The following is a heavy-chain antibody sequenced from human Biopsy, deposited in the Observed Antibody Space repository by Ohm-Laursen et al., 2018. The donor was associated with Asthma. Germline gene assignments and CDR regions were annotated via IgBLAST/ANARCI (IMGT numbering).Heavy chain of an antibody. CDR1: GFSFSDYY. V-gene: IGHV3-11*01. J-gene: IGHJ4*02. CDR3: ARGDSSNWSHYYFDN. CDR2: ISSSGSTT. D-gene: IGHD3-22*01. Sequence: SLRLSCTASGFSFSDYYMTWMRQAPGKGLEWVSSISSSGSTTYPAESVKGRFTISRDNAQKSLFLQMGSLRAEDTAIYYCARGDSSNWSHYYFDNWGQGTLVTVSS.